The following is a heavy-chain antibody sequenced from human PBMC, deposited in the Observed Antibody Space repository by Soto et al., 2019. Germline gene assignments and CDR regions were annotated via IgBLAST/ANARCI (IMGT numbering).Heavy chain of an antibody. J-gene: IGHJ6*02. CDR3: VRLVAGHHIYTLCVMNV. CDR1: GFTFSSYS. D-gene: IGHD2-21*01. V-gene: IGHV3-48*02. CDR2: ISSSSSTI. Sequence: EVQLVESGGGLVQPGGSLRLSSAASGFTFSSYSMNWVRQAPGKGLEWGSYISSSSSTIYYADSVKGRFTISRDNAKNSLYTRLNSQIDEFLSVYYSVRLVAGHHIYTLCVMNVWSQGSRVAVS.